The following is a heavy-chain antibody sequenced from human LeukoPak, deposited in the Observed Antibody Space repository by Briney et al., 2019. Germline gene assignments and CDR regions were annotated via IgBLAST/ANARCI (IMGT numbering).Heavy chain of an antibody. CDR3: ARGGIAVAGPRPPDY. V-gene: IGHV1-2*02. Sequence: ASVKVSCKASGYTFTGYYMHWVRQAPGQGLEWMGWINPNSGGTNYAQKFQGRVTMTRDTSISTAYMELSRLRSDDTAVYYCARGGIAVAGPRPPDYWDQGTLVTVSS. CDR2: INPNSGGT. D-gene: IGHD6-19*01. CDR1: GYTFTGYY. J-gene: IGHJ4*02.